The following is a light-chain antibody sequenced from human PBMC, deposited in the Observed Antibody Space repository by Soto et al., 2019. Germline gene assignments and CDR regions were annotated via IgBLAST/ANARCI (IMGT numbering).Light chain of an antibody. CDR2: GNS. CDR3: QSYDSSLSGLL. J-gene: IGLJ1*01. Sequence: QLVLTQPPSVSGAPGQRVTISCTGSSSNIGAGYDVHWYQQLPGTAPKLLIYGNSNRPSGVPDRFSGSKSGTSASLAITGLQAEDEADYYCQSYDSSLSGLLFGTGTKLTVL. CDR1: SSNIGAGYD. V-gene: IGLV1-40*01.